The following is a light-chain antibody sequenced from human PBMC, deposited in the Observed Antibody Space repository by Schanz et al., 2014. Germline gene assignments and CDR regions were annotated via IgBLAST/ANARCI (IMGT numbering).Light chain of an antibody. CDR1: QSITSF. Sequence: DIQMTQSPSSLSASVGDRVTLSCRASQSITSFLNWYQHKPGRAPKLLIFGASSLQSGVPSRFSGSGSGTDFTLTISSLQPEDFATYYCQQTYSVPWAFGQGTRLENK. CDR2: GAS. V-gene: IGKV1-39*01. J-gene: IGKJ2*01. CDR3: QQTYSVPWA.